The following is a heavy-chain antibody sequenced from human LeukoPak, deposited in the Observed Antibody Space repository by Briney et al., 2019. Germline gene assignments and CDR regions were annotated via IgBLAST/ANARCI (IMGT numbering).Heavy chain of an antibody. CDR2: ISNSGDT. Sequence: SETLSLTCTVSGYSISSGYYWGWIRQPPGDGLEWIGAISNSGDTYYKPSLKSRLTLSMDTLKNQFSLKVRSVTAADTAVYYCARAPGSGWSDWGQGTLVTVSS. CDR3: ARAPGSGWSD. CDR1: GYSISSGYY. J-gene: IGHJ1*01. D-gene: IGHD6-19*01. V-gene: IGHV4-38-2*02.